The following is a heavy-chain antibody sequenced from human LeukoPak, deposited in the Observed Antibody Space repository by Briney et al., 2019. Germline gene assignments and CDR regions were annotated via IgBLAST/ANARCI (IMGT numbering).Heavy chain of an antibody. J-gene: IGHJ4*02. CDR2: ISGGGSCT. D-gene: IGHD6-19*01. V-gene: IGHV3-23*01. CDR1: GFSFSSFA. Sequence: GGSLRLSCVGSGFSFSSFAMSWVRQAPGKGLEWVSTISGGGSCTYLADSVKGRFTVSRDDSKSMHFLQMNSLRPEDTALYFCAKRITVSAGYYLDCWGRGTLVTASS. CDR3: AKRITVSAGYYLDC.